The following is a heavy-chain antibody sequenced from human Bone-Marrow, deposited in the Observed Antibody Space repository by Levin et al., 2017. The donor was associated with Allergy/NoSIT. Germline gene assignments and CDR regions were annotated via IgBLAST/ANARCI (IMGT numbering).Heavy chain of an antibody. CDR2: IYYSGST. J-gene: IGHJ4*02. CDR3: ARVVDAGLEWFEDY. V-gene: IGHV4-30-4*01. CDR1: GGSISSGDYY. Sequence: SETLSLTCTVSGGSISSGDYYWSWIRQPPGKGLEWIGYIYYSGSTYYNPSLKSRVTISVDTSKNQFSLKLSSVTAADTAVYYCARVVDAGLEWFEDYWGQGTLVTVSS. D-gene: IGHD3-3*01.